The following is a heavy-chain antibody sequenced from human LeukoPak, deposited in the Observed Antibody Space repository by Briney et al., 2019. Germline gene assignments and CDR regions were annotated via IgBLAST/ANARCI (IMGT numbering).Heavy chain of an antibody. Sequence: ASVKVSCKASGGTFSSYAISWVRQAPGQGLEWMGRIIPILGIANYAQKFQGRVTITTDESTSTAYMELSSLRSEDTAVYYCARVGQQLLKNNWFDPWGQGTLVTVSS. CDR1: GGTFSSYA. D-gene: IGHD6-13*01. CDR3: ARVGQQLLKNNWFDP. V-gene: IGHV1-69*04. J-gene: IGHJ5*02. CDR2: IIPILGIA.